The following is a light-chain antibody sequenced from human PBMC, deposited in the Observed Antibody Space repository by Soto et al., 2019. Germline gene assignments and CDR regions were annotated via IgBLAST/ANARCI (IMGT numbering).Light chain of an antibody. J-gene: IGLJ1*01. CDR2: SNN. Sequence: QSVLTQPPSASGTPGQRVTISCSGSSSNIGSTAVNWYQQLPGTAPKLRIYSNNQRPSGVPDRFSGSKSGTSASLAISGLQSEDEADYYCAAWDDRLNGHVFGTGTKLTVL. CDR3: AAWDDRLNGHV. CDR1: SSNIGSTA. V-gene: IGLV1-44*01.